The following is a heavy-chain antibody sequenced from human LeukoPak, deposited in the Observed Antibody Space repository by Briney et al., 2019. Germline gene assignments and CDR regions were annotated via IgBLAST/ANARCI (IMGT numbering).Heavy chain of an antibody. CDR3: ARGGLYYYDSSGYHPWYFDY. Sequence: ETLSLTCAVYGGSFSGYYWSWIRQPPGKGLEWIGEINHSGSTNYNPSLRSRVTISVDTSKNQFSLKLSSVTAADTAVYYCARGGLYYYDSSGYHPWYFDYWGQGTLVTVSS. CDR2: INHSGST. CDR1: GGSFSGYY. J-gene: IGHJ4*02. V-gene: IGHV4-34*01. D-gene: IGHD3-22*01.